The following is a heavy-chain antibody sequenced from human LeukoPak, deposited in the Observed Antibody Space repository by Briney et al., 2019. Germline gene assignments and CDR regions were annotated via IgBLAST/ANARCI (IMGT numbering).Heavy chain of an antibody. CDR1: GFTFDDYA. CDR2: NSWNSGSI. J-gene: IGHJ3*02. V-gene: IGHV3-9*01. D-gene: IGHD2-2*01. CDR3: AKDRQYQLLLGAFDI. Sequence: GGSLRLSCAASGFTFDDYAMHWVRQAPGKGLEWVSGNSWNSGSIGYADSVKGRFTISRDNAKNSLYLQMNSLRAEDTALYYCAKDRQYQLLLGAFDIWGQGTMVTVSS.